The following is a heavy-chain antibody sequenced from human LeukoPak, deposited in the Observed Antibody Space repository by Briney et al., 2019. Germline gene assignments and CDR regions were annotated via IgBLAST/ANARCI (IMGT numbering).Heavy chain of an antibody. CDR3: ASRFIYGSYYFDS. CDR1: GITLSNYA. V-gene: IGHV3-23*01. D-gene: IGHD5-18*01. Sequence: PGGSLRLSCAVSGITLSNYAMSWVRQAPGKGLEWVSTISGSGGSTYYADSVKGRFTISRDNSKNTLYLQMNSLRAEDTAVYYCASRFIYGSYYFDSWGQGTLVTVSS. J-gene: IGHJ4*02. CDR2: ISGSGGST.